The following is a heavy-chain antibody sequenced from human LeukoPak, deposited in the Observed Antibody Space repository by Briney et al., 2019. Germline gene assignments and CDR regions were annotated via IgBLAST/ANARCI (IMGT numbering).Heavy chain of an antibody. Sequence: GGSLRLSCAASGFTFSSHAMSWVRQAPGKGLEWVSAISGSGGSTYYADSVKGRFTISRDNSKNTLYLQMNSLRAEDTAVYYCANPPPAYGSGSYPFDYWGQGTLVTVSS. CDR2: ISGSGGST. CDR1: GFTFSSHA. D-gene: IGHD3-10*01. J-gene: IGHJ4*02. CDR3: ANPPPAYGSGSYPFDY. V-gene: IGHV3-23*01.